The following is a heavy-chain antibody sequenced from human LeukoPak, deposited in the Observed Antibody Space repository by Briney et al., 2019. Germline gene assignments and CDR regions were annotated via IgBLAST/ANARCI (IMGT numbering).Heavy chain of an antibody. J-gene: IGHJ4*02. D-gene: IGHD3-22*01. V-gene: IGHV4-59*11. CDR3: ARDRGDYDSSRYYGYFDY. Sequence: PSETLSLTCTVSGGSIRSHYWSWIRQPPGKGLEWIGYMYYSGSTNYNPSLKSRVTISVDTSKNQFSLKLSSVTAADTAVYYCARDRGDYDSSRYYGYFDYWGQGALVTVSS. CDR2: MYYSGST. CDR1: GGSIRSHY.